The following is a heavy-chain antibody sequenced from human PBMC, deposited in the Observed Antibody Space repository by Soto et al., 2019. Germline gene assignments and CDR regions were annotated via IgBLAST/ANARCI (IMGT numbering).Heavy chain of an antibody. Sequence: QVQLVESGGGLVKPGGSLRLSCEGSGFTFSDYYISWIRKAPGKGLEWISYSSNSGTFSRYADSVKGRFSISRDNTKNLLYLQMNSLRADDTAVYYCARSGDNYNRLDYWGQGTPVTVSS. V-gene: IGHV3-11*06. CDR3: ARSGDNYNRLDY. D-gene: IGHD1-1*01. CDR2: SSNSGTFS. J-gene: IGHJ4*02. CDR1: GFTFSDYY.